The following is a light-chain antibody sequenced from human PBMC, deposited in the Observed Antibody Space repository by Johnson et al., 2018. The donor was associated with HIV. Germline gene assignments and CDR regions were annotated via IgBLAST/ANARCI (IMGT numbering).Light chain of an antibody. V-gene: IGLV1-51*01. Sequence: SVLTQPPSVSAAPGQRVSISCSGSSSNIGNNYVSWYQQVPGTAPKLLIYDNNKRPSGITDRFSASKSGTSATLDITGLQTGDEADYYCGAWDSGLTAHFVFGTGTKITVL. CDR1: SSNIGNNY. CDR3: GAWDSGLTAHFV. CDR2: DNN. J-gene: IGLJ1*01.